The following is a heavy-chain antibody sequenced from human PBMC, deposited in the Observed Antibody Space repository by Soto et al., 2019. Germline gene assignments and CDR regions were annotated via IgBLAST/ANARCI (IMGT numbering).Heavy chain of an antibody. CDR1: GGSISSDY. CDR2: IYYSGST. V-gene: IGHV4-59*01. D-gene: IGHD3-16*02. Sequence: QVKLQESGPGLVKPSETLSLTYTVSGGSISSDYWSWIRQPPGKGLEWIAYIYYSGSTNYNPSLKSRVAISGDTSKNQFSLKLSSVTAADTAVYYCARTVIGGYDYWGQGTLVTVSS. CDR3: ARTVIGGYDY. J-gene: IGHJ4*02.